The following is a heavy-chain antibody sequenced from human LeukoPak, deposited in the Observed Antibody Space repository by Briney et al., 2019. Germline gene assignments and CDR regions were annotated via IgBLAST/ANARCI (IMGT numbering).Heavy chain of an antibody. Sequence: GGSLRLSCAASGFTFSTYTFNWVRQAPGRGLEWVASISGSSSYIFYAESVRGRFTISRDNAQNSVYLQMTSLRAEDTAVYYCARDLFHGIGVWGQGTPVTVSS. V-gene: IGHV3-21*01. CDR1: GFTFSTYT. CDR3: ARDLFHGIGV. D-gene: IGHD3-10*02. J-gene: IGHJ6*02. CDR2: ISGSSSYI.